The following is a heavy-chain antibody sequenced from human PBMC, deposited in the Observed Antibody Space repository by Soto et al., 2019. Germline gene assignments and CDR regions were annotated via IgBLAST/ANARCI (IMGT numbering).Heavy chain of an antibody. V-gene: IGHV3-30*18. D-gene: IGHD6-6*01. Sequence: GGSLRLSCAASGFTLSSYGMHWVRQAPGKGLEWVAVISYDGSNKYYADSVKGRFTISRDNSKNTLYLQMNSLRAEDTAVYYCAKDTIAARPRWFDPWGQGTLVTVSS. CDR2: ISYDGSNK. J-gene: IGHJ5*02. CDR1: GFTLSSYG. CDR3: AKDTIAARPRWFDP.